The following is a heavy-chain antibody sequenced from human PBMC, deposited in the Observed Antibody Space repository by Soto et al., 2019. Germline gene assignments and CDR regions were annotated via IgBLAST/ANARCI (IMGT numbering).Heavy chain of an antibody. CDR2: ISYDGSNK. D-gene: IGHD1-26*01. V-gene: IGHV3-30-3*01. CDR1: GFTFSSYA. J-gene: IGHJ3*02. CDR3: ARERSGSYYLVAFDI. Sequence: GGSLRLSCAASGFTFSSYAMHWVRRAPGKGLEWVAVISYDGSNKYYADSVKGRFTISRDNSKNTLYLQMNSLRAEDTAVYYCARERSGSYYLVAFDIWGQGTMVTVSS.